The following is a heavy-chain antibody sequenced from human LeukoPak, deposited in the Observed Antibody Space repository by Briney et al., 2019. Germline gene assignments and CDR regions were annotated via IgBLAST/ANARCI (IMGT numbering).Heavy chain of an antibody. Sequence: GGSLRLSCAASGFTFSSYAMSWVRQAPGKGLEWVSAISGSGGSTYYADSVKGRFTISRDNSKNTLYLQMNSLRAEDTAVYYCALAGITMVRGVTINPRDYWGQGTLVTVSS. CDR3: ALAGITMVRGVTINPRDY. J-gene: IGHJ4*02. CDR1: GFTFSSYA. V-gene: IGHV3-23*01. CDR2: ISGSGGST. D-gene: IGHD3-10*01.